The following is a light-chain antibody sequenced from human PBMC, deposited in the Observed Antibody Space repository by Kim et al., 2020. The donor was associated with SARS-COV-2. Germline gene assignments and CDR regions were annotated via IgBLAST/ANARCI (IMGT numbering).Light chain of an antibody. CDR3: SAWDISLSVWV. CDR2: RNN. J-gene: IGLJ3*02. V-gene: IGLV10-54*01. Sequence: QAGLTQPPSVSKGLRQTATLTCTGNSNNVGNQGAAWLHQHQGHPPKLLSYRNNNRPSGISERLSASRSGNTASLTITGLQPEDEADYYFSAWDISLSVWVFCGGTQLTV. CDR1: SNNVGNQG.